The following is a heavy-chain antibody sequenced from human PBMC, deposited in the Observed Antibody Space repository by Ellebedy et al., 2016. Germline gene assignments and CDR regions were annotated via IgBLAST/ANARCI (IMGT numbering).Heavy chain of an antibody. V-gene: IGHV1-8*01. CDR1: GNTFTSYD. J-gene: IGHJ4*02. D-gene: IGHD3-10*01. CDR3: ARGRKGGYYGSGSYYY. Sequence: ASVKVSCKASGNTFTSYDINWVRQATGQGLEWMGWMNPNSGHTGYAQKFQGRVTMTRSTSISTAYMELSSLRSEDTAVYYCARGRKGGYYGSGSYYYWGQGTLVTVSS. CDR2: MNPNSGHT.